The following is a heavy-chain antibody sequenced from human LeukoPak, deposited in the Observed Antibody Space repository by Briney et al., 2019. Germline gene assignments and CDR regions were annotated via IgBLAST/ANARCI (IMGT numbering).Heavy chain of an antibody. V-gene: IGHV4-59*01. CDR3: ARERGTVTTSAFDP. CDR2: IYYSGST. Sequence: PSETLSLTCTVSGGSISSYYWSWIRQPPGKGLEWIGYIYYSGSTNYNPSLKSRVTTSVDTSKNQFSLKLSSVTAADTAVYYCARERGTVTTSAFDPWGQGTLVTVSS. J-gene: IGHJ5*02. CDR1: GGSISSYY. D-gene: IGHD4-17*01.